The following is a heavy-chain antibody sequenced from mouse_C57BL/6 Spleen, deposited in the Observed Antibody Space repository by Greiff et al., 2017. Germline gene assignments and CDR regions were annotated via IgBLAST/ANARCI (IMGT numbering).Heavy chain of an antibody. Sequence: QVTLKVSGAELVKPGASVKISCKASGYAFSSYWMNWVKQRPGKGLEWIGQIYPGDGDTNYNGKFKGKATLTADKSSSTAYMQLSSLTSEDSAVYFCARSDGYYGDDYWGQGTTLTVSS. CDR3: ARSDGYYGDDY. CDR2: IYPGDGDT. J-gene: IGHJ2*01. D-gene: IGHD2-3*01. CDR1: GYAFSSYW. V-gene: IGHV1-80*01.